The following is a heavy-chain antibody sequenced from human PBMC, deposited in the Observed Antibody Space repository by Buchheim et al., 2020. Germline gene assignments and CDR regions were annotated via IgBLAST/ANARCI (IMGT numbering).Heavy chain of an antibody. CDR3: AVHYDFWSGYKR. D-gene: IGHD3-3*01. Sequence: QLQLQESGPGLVKPSETLSLTCTVSGGSIRGSTYYWAWIRQPPGKGLEWIGSIYYTGSSYYNPSLKSRVTISVDTSKNQFSLMLSSVTAADTAVNYCAVHYDFWSGYKRWGQGTL. CDR1: GGSIRGSTYY. CDR2: IYYTGSS. V-gene: IGHV4-39*01. J-gene: IGHJ4*02.